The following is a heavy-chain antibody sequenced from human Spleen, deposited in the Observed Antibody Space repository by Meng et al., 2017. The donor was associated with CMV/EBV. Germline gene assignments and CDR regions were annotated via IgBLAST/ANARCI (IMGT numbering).Heavy chain of an antibody. CDR3: TTRDPSAFDI. V-gene: IGHV3-73*01. CDR2: IRSKANSYAT. J-gene: IGHJ3*02. CDR1: GFTFSGSA. Sequence: GESLKISCAASGFTFSGSAIHWVRQASGKGLEWVGRIRSKANSYATAFAASVKGRFTISRDDSKNTAYLQMNSLKIEDTAVYYCTTRDPSAFDIWGQGTMVTVSS.